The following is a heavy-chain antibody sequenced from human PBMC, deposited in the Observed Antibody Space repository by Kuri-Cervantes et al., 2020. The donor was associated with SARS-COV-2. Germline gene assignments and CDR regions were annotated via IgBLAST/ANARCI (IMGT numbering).Heavy chain of an antibody. D-gene: IGHD3-10*01. J-gene: IGHJ6*02. CDR1: GITFSSDA. Sequence: GESLKISCAASGITFSSDAMSWGRQPPGKGLEWVSAISGSGGSTYYADSVRGRFTTSRDNSKNKLYLQMNSLRAEDMAVYYCAKGVVWVGYSVPIQGSGEPYVMDVWGQGTTVTVSS. CDR3: AKGVVWVGYSVPIQGSGEPYVMDV. CDR2: ISGSGGST. V-gene: IGHV3-23*01.